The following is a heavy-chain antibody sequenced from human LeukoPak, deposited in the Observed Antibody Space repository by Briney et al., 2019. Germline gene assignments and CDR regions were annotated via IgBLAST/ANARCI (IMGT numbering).Heavy chain of an antibody. CDR3: ARRLLTGYYEF. CDR1: GFSFNSYW. D-gene: IGHD3-9*01. Sequence: GGSLRLSCAASGFSFNSYWMSWVRQAPGTGLEWVANIRQDGSERYYADSLKGRFTISRDNAKNSLYLQMNSLRAVDPAMYYCARRLLTGYYEFWGQGTLVTVSS. CDR2: IRQDGSER. J-gene: IGHJ4*02. V-gene: IGHV3-7*01.